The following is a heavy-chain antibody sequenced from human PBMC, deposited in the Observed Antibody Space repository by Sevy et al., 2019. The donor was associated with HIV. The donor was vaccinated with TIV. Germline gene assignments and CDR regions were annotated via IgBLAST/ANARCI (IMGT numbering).Heavy chain of an antibody. Sequence: GGSLRLSCSASGFTFSSYAMHWVRQAPGKGLEYVSAISSNGGSTYYADSVKGRFTISRDNSKNTLYLQKSSLRAEDTAVYYCVKAGEYYDFWSGYYSWFDPWGQGTLVTVSS. CDR1: GFTFSSYA. D-gene: IGHD3-3*01. J-gene: IGHJ5*02. V-gene: IGHV3-64D*06. CDR2: ISSNGGST. CDR3: VKAGEYYDFWSGYYSWFDP.